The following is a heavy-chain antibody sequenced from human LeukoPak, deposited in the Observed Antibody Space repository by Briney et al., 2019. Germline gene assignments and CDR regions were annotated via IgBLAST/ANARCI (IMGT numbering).Heavy chain of an antibody. CDR3: ARHREQLVGYYYYYYMDV. D-gene: IGHD6-13*01. CDR2: IYHSGST. V-gene: IGHV4-34*01. J-gene: IGHJ6*03. CDR1: GFTFSSYG. Sequence: PGGSLRLSCAASGFTFSSYGMSWVRQPPGKGLEWIGEIYHSGSTNYNPSLKSRVTISVDTSKNQFSLKLSSVTAADTAVYYCARHREQLVGYYYYYYMDVWGKGTTVTISS.